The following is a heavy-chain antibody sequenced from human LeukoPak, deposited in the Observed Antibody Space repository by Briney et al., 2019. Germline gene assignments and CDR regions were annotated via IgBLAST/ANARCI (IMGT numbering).Heavy chain of an antibody. V-gene: IGHV1-18*04. CDR3: ARVDLLTGYYFFDY. D-gene: IGHD3-9*01. CDR2: IRGDNGNT. Sequence: ASVKVSCKASGYRFSGSYIHWVRQAPGQGLEWVGWIRGDNGNTNYAQKFQGRVTMTTETSTSTAYMELGSLGSDETAVYYCARVDLLTGYYFFDYWGQGTLVTVSS. CDR1: GYRFSGSY. J-gene: IGHJ4*02.